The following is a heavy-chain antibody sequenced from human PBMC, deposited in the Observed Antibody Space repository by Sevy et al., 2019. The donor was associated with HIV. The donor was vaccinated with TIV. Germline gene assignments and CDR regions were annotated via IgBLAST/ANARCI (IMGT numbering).Heavy chain of an antibody. CDR1: GFTLSSHS. J-gene: IGHJ3*02. Sequence: GGSLRLSCAVSGFTLSSHSMNWVRQAPGKGLEWLSHIRGDDENKYYADSVQGRFTISRDDASNSVHLQMNSLRDEDTAVYYCARGGYPGQAASDIWGQGTVVTVSS. D-gene: IGHD2-2*01. CDR3: ARGGYPGQAASDI. V-gene: IGHV3-48*02. CDR2: IRGDDENK.